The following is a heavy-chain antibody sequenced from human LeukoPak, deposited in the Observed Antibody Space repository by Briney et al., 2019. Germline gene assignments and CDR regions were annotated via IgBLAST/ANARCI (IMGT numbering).Heavy chain of an antibody. Sequence: TGGSLRLSCAASGFTFSSYAMSWVRQAPGKGLEWVSAISGSGGSTYYADSVKGRFTISRDNSKNTLYLQMNSLRAEDTAVYYCAKVRANRFASFDYWGQGTLVTVSS. V-gene: IGHV3-23*01. D-gene: IGHD1/OR15-1a*01. J-gene: IGHJ4*02. CDR2: ISGSGGST. CDR1: GFTFSSYA. CDR3: AKVRANRFASFDY.